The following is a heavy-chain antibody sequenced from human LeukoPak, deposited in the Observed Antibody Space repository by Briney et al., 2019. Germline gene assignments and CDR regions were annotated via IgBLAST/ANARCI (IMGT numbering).Heavy chain of an antibody. CDR1: GFTFSSYW. V-gene: IGHV3-7*03. J-gene: IGHJ4*02. Sequence: GGSLRLSCAASGFTFSSYWMTWVRQAPGKGLEWVANIKQAGTEKYYVDSVKGRFTISRDNAKNSLFLQMNSLRAEDTAVYFCARGQCFSTTYYFDYWGQGTLVTVSS. CDR2: IKQAGTEK. D-gene: IGHD1-1*01. CDR3: ARGQCFSTTYYFDY.